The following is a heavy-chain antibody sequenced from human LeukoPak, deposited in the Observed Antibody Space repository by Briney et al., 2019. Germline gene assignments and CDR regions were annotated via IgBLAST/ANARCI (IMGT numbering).Heavy chain of an antibody. D-gene: IGHD6-19*01. J-gene: IGHJ6*03. CDR2: IIPIFGTA. CDR1: GYPFTGYY. Sequence: GASVKVSCKASGYPFTGYYIHWMRQAPGQGLEWMGGIIPIFGTANYAQKFQGRVTITADESTSTAYMELSSLRSEDTAVYYCARGSSVRDYYMDVWGKGTTVTISS. CDR3: ARGSSVRDYYMDV. V-gene: IGHV1-69*13.